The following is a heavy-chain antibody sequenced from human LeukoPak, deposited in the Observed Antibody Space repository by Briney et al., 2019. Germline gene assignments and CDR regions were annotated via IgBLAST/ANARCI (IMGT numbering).Heavy chain of an antibody. J-gene: IGHJ5*02. CDR1: GFTFSTYV. D-gene: IGHD3-22*01. CDR2: VWYDGGKK. V-gene: IGHV3-33*01. Sequence: GRSLRLSCAASGFTFSTYVMHWVRQAPGKGLEWVAVVWYDGGKKYYLDSVEGRFTVSRDNSKNTLHLQMNSLGAEDTAVYYCARGSDNSSGYWVSYLDLWGQGTLVTVSS. CDR3: ARGSDNSSGYWVSYLDL.